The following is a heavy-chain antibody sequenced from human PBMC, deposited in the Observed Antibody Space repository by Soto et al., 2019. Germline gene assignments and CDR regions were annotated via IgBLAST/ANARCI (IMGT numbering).Heavy chain of an antibody. J-gene: IGHJ6*02. D-gene: IGHD3-10*01. V-gene: IGHV3-23*01. CDR3: AKRASIRGLYYYYGMDV. CDR2: ISGSGGST. CDR1: GFTFSSYA. Sequence: GGSLRLSCAASGFTFSSYAMSWVRQAPGKGLEWVSAISGSGGSTYYADSVKGRFTISRDNSKNTLYLQMNSLRAEDTAVYYCAKRASIRGLYYYYGMDVWGQGTTVTVSS.